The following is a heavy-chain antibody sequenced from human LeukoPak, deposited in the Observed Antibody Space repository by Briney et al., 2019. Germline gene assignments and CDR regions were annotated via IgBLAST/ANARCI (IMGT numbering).Heavy chain of an antibody. D-gene: IGHD4-17*01. J-gene: IGHJ6*02. Sequence: PGGSLRLSCAASGFTFSSCAMHWVRQAPGKGLEWVAVISYDGSNKYYADSVKGRFTISRDNSKNTLYLQMNSLRAEDTAVYYCARDGDYGDSEGDYYYYYGMDVWGQGTTVTVSS. CDR1: GFTFSSCA. CDR2: ISYDGSNK. CDR3: ARDGDYGDSEGDYYYYYGMDV. V-gene: IGHV3-30-3*01.